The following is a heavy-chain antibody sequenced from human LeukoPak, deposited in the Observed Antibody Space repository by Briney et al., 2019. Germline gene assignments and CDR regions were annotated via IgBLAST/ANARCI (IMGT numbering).Heavy chain of an antibody. J-gene: IGHJ4*02. V-gene: IGHV3-64*04. D-gene: IGHD4-17*01. CDR2: ISSNGGST. CDR1: GFTFSSYA. CDR3: ARDQAAGDSPFDY. Sequence: GGSLRLSCSASGFTFSSYAMHWVRQAPGKGLEYVSSISSNGGSTYYADSVKGRFTISRDNSKNTLYLQMNSLRAEDTAVYYCARDQAAGDSPFDYWGQGTLVTVSS.